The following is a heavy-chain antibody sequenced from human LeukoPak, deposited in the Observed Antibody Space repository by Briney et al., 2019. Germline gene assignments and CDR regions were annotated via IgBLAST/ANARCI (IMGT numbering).Heavy chain of an antibody. CDR1: GGSISSYY. Sequence: SSETLSLTCTVSGGSISSYYWSWIRQPPGKGLEWIGYIYYSGSTNYNPSLKSRVTISVDTSKNQFSLKLSSVTAADTAVYYCARVGGSGSLFAGAFDIWGQGTMVTVSS. D-gene: IGHD3-10*01. CDR2: IYYSGST. J-gene: IGHJ3*02. CDR3: ARVGGSGSLFAGAFDI. V-gene: IGHV4-59*01.